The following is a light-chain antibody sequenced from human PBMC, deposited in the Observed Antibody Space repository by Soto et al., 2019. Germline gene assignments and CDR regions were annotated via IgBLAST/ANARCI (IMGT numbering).Light chain of an antibody. CDR3: QQYGSSPRT. CDR1: ESVFGY. Sequence: EVVLTQSPATLSLSPGERATLSCRASESVFGYLAWYQHKPGQAPKLLIYGASIRATGIPDRFSGSGSGTDFTLTITILEPEDFAVYYCQQYGSSPRTFGQGTKVDIK. CDR2: GAS. J-gene: IGKJ1*01. V-gene: IGKV3-20*01.